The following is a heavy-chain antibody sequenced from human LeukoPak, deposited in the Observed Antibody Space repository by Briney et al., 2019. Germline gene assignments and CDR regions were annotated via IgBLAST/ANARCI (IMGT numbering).Heavy chain of an antibody. CDR2: IYYSGTT. CDR3: ERSNYGSGSYYNI. J-gene: IGHJ4*02. V-gene: IGHV4-31*03. CDR1: GGSISSGGHY. Sequence: SETLSLTCTVSGGSISSGGHYWSWIRQHPGKGPEWIGYIYYSGTTYYNPSLQSRVTISVDTSKNKFSLKMSSVTAADTAVYYCERSNYGSGSYYNIWGQGTLVTVSS. D-gene: IGHD3-10*01.